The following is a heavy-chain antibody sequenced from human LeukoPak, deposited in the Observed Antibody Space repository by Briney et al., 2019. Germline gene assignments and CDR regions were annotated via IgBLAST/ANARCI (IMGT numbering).Heavy chain of an antibody. Sequence: SVKVSCKASGGTFISYAISWVRQAPGQGLEWMGGIIPIFGTANYAQKFQGRVTITADESTSTAYMELSSLRSEDTAVYYCARGNGYCSSTSCYTPKVYYYYGMDVWGQGTTVTVSS. CDR3: ARGNGYCSSTSCYTPKVYYYYGMDV. D-gene: IGHD2-2*02. J-gene: IGHJ6*02. V-gene: IGHV1-69*13. CDR1: GGTFISYA. CDR2: IIPIFGTA.